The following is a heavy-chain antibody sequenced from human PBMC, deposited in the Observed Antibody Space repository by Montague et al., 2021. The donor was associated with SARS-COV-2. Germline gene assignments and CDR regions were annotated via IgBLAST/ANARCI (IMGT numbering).Heavy chain of an antibody. Sequence: SETLSLTCGVYGGFFGDDHWSWIRQPPGKGLEWIGDIKQSGSTNYNPSLKSRVTISVDTSKNQFSLKLTSVTAADTAVYFCARGHLSVSMIVVVFTSASYYFDYWGQGAQVTVSS. J-gene: IGHJ4*02. D-gene: IGHD3-22*01. CDR3: ARGHLSVSMIVVVFTSASYYFDY. CDR1: GGFFGDDH. CDR2: IKQSGST. V-gene: IGHV4-34*01.